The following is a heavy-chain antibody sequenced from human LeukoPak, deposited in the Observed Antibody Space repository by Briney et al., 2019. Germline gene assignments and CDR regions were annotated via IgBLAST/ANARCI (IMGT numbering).Heavy chain of an antibody. J-gene: IGHJ4*02. CDR1: GFTFTSYA. CDR3: ARDGYSGYDHFDY. CDR2: VTNSGSAT. D-gene: IGHD5-12*01. Sequence: PGGSLRLSCVASGFTFTSYAMGWVRQAPGKGLQWVSSVTNSGSATYYADSVKGRFTISRDNSKNMLYLQMNSLRAEDTAVYYCARDGYSGYDHFDYWGQGTLVTVSS. V-gene: IGHV3-23*01.